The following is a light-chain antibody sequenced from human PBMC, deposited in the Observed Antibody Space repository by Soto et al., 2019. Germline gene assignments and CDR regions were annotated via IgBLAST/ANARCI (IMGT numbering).Light chain of an antibody. CDR3: HQYATSPFT. J-gene: IGKJ2*01. Sequence: IVLTQSPGTLSLSPGERATLSCRASETIGRAYFAWYQHRPGRTPRLVISATSNRAAGIPDRFGGSGSGADFTLTISGGEPEDFAVDYCHQYATSPFTFGQGTKVEI. CDR2: ATS. CDR1: ETIGRAY. V-gene: IGKV3-20*01.